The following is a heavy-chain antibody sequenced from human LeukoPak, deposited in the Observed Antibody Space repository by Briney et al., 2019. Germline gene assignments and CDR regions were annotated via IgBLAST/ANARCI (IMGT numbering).Heavy chain of an antibody. Sequence: PGGSLRLSCAASGFTFSSYWMHWVRQAPGKGLVWVSRTNSDGSSTSYADSVKGRFTISGDNAKNTLYLQMNSLRAEDTAVYYCAREGFSGYPLDYWGQGTLVTVSS. V-gene: IGHV3-74*01. J-gene: IGHJ4*02. CDR2: TNSDGSST. D-gene: IGHD5-12*01. CDR1: GFTFSSYW. CDR3: AREGFSGYPLDY.